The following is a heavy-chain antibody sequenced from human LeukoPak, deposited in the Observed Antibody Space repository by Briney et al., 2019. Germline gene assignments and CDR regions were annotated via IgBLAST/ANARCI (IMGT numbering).Heavy chain of an antibody. J-gene: IGHJ4*02. D-gene: IGHD4-23*01. Sequence: GGSQRLSCAASGFTFSGYAMSWVRQAPGKGLEWVSAISGSGGSTYYADSVKGRFTISRDNSKNTLYLQMNSLRAEDTAVYYCAKVVVVTPSFVDYWGQGTLVTVSS. CDR2: ISGSGGST. CDR1: GFTFSGYA. V-gene: IGHV3-23*01. CDR3: AKVVVVTPSFVDY.